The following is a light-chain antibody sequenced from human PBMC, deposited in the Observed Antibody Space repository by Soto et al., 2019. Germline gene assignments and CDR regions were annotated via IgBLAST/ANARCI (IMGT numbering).Light chain of an antibody. Sequence: DIQMTQSPSTLSASVGDRVTITCRASQRISAWLACSQQKPGKAHTLLIYKASSLESGVQSRFSRGGYGTACTLTISNLQHDDFATYYCQQYTNNGSLTFGQGTTVQIK. J-gene: IGKJ1*01. CDR2: KAS. CDR1: QRISAW. V-gene: IGKV1-5*03. CDR3: QQYTNNGSLT.